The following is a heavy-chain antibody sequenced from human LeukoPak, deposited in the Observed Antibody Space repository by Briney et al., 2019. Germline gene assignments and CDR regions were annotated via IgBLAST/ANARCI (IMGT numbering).Heavy chain of an antibody. CDR3: ARAKRGSDY. CDR1: GFTVSSNY. J-gene: IGHJ4*02. D-gene: IGHD1-26*01. Sequence: LRLSCAASGFTVSSNYMSWVRHPPGKGLEWIGYIYYSGSTYYNPSLKSRVTISVDTSKNQFSLKLSSVTAADTAVYYCARAKRGSDYWGQGTLVTVSS. CDR2: IYYSGST. V-gene: IGHV4-30-4*08.